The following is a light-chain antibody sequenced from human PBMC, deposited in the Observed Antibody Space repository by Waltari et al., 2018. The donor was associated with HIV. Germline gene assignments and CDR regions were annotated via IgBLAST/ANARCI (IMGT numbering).Light chain of an antibody. CDR3: CAYAGSTTYVI. V-gene: IGLV2-23*02. Sequence: QSALTQPASVSGYPGQSITISCTGTSSDVGGYNLVSWYQQHPGTAPKLMLYEVSKRPSGVSNRFSGSKSGNTASLTISGLQAEDEADYYCCAYAGSTTYVIFGGGTKLTVL. J-gene: IGLJ2*01. CDR1: SSDVGGYNL. CDR2: EVS.